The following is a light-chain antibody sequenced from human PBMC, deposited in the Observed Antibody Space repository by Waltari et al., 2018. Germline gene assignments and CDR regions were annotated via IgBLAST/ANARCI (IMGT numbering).Light chain of an antibody. CDR2: NAS. J-gene: IGKJ4*01. CDR3: QHYNNRPVT. V-gene: IGKV3-15*01. CDR1: QSISSD. Sequence: EIVMTQSPATLSVSPGERATLPCRASQSISSDLAWYQQKPGQAPRLLIYNASTRASRIPARFSGSGSGTEFTLTISSMQSEDFAVYSCQHYNNRPVTFGGGTKV.